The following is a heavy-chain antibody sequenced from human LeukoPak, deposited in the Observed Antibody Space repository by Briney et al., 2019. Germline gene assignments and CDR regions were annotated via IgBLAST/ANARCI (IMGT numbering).Heavy chain of an antibody. V-gene: IGHV4-59*01. Sequence: SETLSLTCTVSGGSFSSYYWSWIRQPPGKGLEWIGYIYYSGSTNYNPSLKSRVTISVDTSKNQFSLKLSSVTAADTAVYYCARDRDYYDSSGYWALDIWGQGTMVTVSS. CDR3: ARDRDYYDSSGYWALDI. CDR2: IYYSGST. J-gene: IGHJ3*02. D-gene: IGHD3-22*01. CDR1: GGSFSSYY.